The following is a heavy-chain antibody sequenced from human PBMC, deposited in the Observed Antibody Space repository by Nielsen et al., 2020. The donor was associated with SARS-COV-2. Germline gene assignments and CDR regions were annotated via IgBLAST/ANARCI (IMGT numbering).Heavy chain of an antibody. Sequence: WIRQPPGKGLEWVSAISGSGGSTYYADSVKGRFTISRDNSKNTLYLQMNSLRAEDTAVYYCAKLLNYDSLTGHRSRGGMDVWGQGTTVTVSS. CDR2: ISGSGGST. D-gene: IGHD3-9*01. CDR3: AKLLNYDSLTGHRSRGGMDV. V-gene: IGHV3-23*01. J-gene: IGHJ6*02.